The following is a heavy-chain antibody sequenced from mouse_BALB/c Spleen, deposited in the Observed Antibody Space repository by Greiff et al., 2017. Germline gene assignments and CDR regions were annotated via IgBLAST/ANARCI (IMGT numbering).Heavy chain of an antibody. Sequence: QVQLKESGAELARPGASVKMSCKASGYTFTSYTMHWVKQRPGQGLEWIGYINPSSGYTNYNQKFKDKATLTADKSSSTAYMQLSSLTSEDSAVYYCASEGYRYAMDYWGQGTSVTVSS. CDR3: ASEGYRYAMDY. V-gene: IGHV1-4*01. CDR2: INPSSGYT. CDR1: GYTFTSYT. J-gene: IGHJ4*01. D-gene: IGHD2-2*01.